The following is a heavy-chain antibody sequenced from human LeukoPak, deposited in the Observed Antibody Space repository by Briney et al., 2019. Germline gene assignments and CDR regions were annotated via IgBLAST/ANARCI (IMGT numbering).Heavy chain of an antibody. D-gene: IGHD6-13*01. CDR2: IYYSGST. V-gene: IGHV4-59*12. Sequence: SETLSLTCTVSGGSISSYYWSWIRQPPGKGLEWIGYIYYSGSTNYNPSLKSRVTMSVDTSKNQFSLKLSSVTAADTAVYYCARVFVYSSHGDVWGKGTTVTISS. CDR1: GGSISSYY. J-gene: IGHJ6*04. CDR3: ARVFVYSSHGDV.